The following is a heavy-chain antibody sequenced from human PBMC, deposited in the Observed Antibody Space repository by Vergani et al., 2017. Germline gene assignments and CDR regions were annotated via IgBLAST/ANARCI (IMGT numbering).Heavy chain of an antibody. J-gene: IGHJ6*03. D-gene: IGHD1-14*01. CDR1: GFTFSNFA. CDR3: SASRSTGQGYYYMDV. CDR2: FVGSGVIT. Sequence: EVQLLEPGGGLVQPGGSLRLSCAASGFTFSNFAISWVRQAPGKGLEWVSTFVGSGVITYYADSGRGGFTISRDNSKNTLYLQMNSLNVADTAVYYCSASRSTGQGYYYMDVWGKGTTVTVSS. V-gene: IGHV3-23*01.